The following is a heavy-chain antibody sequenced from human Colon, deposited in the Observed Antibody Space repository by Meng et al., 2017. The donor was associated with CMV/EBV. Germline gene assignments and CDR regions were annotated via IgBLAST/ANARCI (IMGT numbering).Heavy chain of an antibody. V-gene: IGHV1-8*03. CDR1: GYTFTSYD. J-gene: IGHJ6*02. CDR3: ARAKLSPLRRGYYYGMDV. CDR2: MNPNSGNT. D-gene: IGHD4-17*01. Sequence: GESLKISCKASGYTFTSYDINWVRQATGQGLEWMGWMNPNSGNTGYAQKFQGRVTITRNTSISTAYMELSSLRSEDTAVYYCARAKLSPLRRGYYYGMDVWGQGTTVTVSS.